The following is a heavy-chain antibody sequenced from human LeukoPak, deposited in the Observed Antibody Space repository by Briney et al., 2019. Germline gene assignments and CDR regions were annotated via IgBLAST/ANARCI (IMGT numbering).Heavy chain of an antibody. CDR1: GYTFTSYD. V-gene: IGHV1-8*01. CDR3: ARDARIAAAYQPVGEDYMDV. D-gene: IGHD6-13*01. Sequence: ASVKVSCKASGYTFTSYDINWARQATGQGLEWMGWMNPKSGNTGYAQKFQGRVTMTRNTSISAAYMELSSLRSEDTAVYYCARDARIAAAYQPVGEDYMDVWGKGTTVTVSS. CDR2: MNPKSGNT. J-gene: IGHJ6*03.